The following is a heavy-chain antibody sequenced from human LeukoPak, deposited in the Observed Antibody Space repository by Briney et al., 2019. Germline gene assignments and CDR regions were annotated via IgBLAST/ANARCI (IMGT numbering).Heavy chain of an antibody. CDR1: GFIFSDYE. D-gene: IGHD3-10*02. CDR3: ARGALHVFDY. J-gene: IGHJ4*02. Sequence: GGSLRLSCAASGFIFSDYEINWVRQAPGKGPEWVSCISTSGSTAYYADSVKGRFTISRDNAKNSLFLQMNSLTAEDTAVYYCARGALHVFDYWGQGTPVTVSS. V-gene: IGHV3-48*03. CDR2: ISTSGSTA.